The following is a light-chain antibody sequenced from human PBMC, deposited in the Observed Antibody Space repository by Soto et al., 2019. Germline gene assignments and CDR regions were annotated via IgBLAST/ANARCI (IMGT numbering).Light chain of an antibody. J-gene: IGLJ3*02. CDR2: EGS. CDR1: SSDVGSYNL. Sequence: QSVLTQPASVSGSPGQSITISCTGTSSDVGSYNLVSWYQQHPGKAPKLMIYEGSKRPSGVSNRFSGSKSGNTASLTISGLQAEDEAEYYCCSYAGSSTWVFGGVTTLTVL. V-gene: IGLV2-23*01. CDR3: CSYAGSSTWV.